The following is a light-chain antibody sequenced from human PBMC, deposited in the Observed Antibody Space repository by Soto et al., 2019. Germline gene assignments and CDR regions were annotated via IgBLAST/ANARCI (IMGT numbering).Light chain of an antibody. CDR1: QSVLYSSDNENY. CDR3: QQYYSTPRT. Sequence: DIVMTQSPDSLAVSLGERATINCKSSQSVLYSSDNENYLAWYQQKPAQPPKLLIYWASTRESGVPDRFSGSGSGTDFTLTISSLQAEDVAVYYFQQYYSTPRTFGQGTKVEIK. CDR2: WAS. J-gene: IGKJ1*01. V-gene: IGKV4-1*01.